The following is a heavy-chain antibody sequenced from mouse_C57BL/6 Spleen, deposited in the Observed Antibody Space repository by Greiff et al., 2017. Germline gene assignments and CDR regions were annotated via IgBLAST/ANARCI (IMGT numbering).Heavy chain of an antibody. V-gene: IGHV1-64*01. J-gene: IGHJ3*01. CDR2: IHPNSGST. CDR3: ASDDYDLFAY. D-gene: IGHD2-4*01. CDR1: GYTFTSYW. Sequence: QVQLQQPGAELVKPGASVKLSCKASGYTFTSYWMHWVKQRPGQGLAWIGMIHPNSGSTNYNEKFKSKATLTVDKSSSTTYMQLSSLTSEDAAVYYCASDDYDLFAYGGQGTLVTVSA.